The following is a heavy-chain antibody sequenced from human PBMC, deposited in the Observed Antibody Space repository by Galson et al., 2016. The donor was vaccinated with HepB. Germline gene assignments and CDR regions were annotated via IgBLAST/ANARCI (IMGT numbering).Heavy chain of an antibody. CDR3: ARDRDTPPRDFDS. D-gene: IGHD3-9*01. V-gene: IGHV6-1*01. Sequence: CAISGDSVSSNSVAWNWVRQSPSRGLEWLGRTFYRSTWYYDYAVSVRGRITINPDTSKNQFSLQLNSVTPEDTAIYYCARDRDTPPRDFDSWGQGALVTVSS. CDR2: TFYRSTWYY. J-gene: IGHJ4*02. CDR1: GDSVSSNSVA.